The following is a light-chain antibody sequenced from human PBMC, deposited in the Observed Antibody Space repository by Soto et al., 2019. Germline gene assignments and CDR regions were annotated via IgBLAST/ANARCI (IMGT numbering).Light chain of an antibody. Sequence: DIQMTQSPSSLSASVGDRVTITCRASQGISTFLNWYQQKPGKAPRLLIYAASRLQSGVLARFSGSGAETDFTLTITSLQPEDFGIYYCQQSYATVRTFGGGTKVDIK. CDR2: AAS. CDR1: QGISTF. J-gene: IGKJ4*01. V-gene: IGKV1-39*01. CDR3: QQSYATVRT.